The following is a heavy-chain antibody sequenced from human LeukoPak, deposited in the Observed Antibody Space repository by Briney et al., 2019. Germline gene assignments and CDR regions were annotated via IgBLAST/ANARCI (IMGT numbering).Heavy chain of an antibody. D-gene: IGHD6-13*01. J-gene: IGHJ4*02. CDR3: ARATGIAAAWKFDY. CDR1: GGSISRYD. CDR2: IYYSGST. V-gene: IGHV4-59*01. Sequence: SETLSLTCTVSGGSISRYDWNWIRQPPGKGLEWIGYIYYSGSTDYNPSLKSRVTISVDPSKNQFSLKLSSVTAADTAVYYCARATGIAAAWKFDYWGQGTLVTVSS.